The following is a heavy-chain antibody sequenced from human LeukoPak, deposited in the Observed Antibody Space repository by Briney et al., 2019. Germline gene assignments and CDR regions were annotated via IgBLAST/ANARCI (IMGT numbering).Heavy chain of an antibody. Sequence: ASVKISCKASGYTFTDYYMHWVQQAPGKGLEWMGRVDPEDDETIYAEKFQGRVTITADTSTDTAYMELSSLRSEDTAVYYCATGVYCGGDCYPYYFDYWGQGTLVTVSS. V-gene: IGHV1-69-2*01. D-gene: IGHD2-21*02. CDR3: ATGVYCGGDCYPYYFDY. CDR1: GYTFTDYY. CDR2: VDPEDDET. J-gene: IGHJ4*02.